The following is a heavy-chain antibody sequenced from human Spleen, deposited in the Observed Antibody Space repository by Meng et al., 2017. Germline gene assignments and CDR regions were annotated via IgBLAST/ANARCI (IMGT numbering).Heavy chain of an antibody. CDR1: GASIIGSHW. Sequence: QVHSQGAGPGQVTPSGTLSLTCGVSGASIIGSHWWSWVRQPPGKGLEWIGEIYHIGSTNYNPSLKSRVTILVDKSKNEFSLDLSSVTAADTAVYYCARVGESGDSLDSWGQGTLVTVSS. CDR2: IYHIGST. D-gene: IGHD2-21*01. V-gene: IGHV4-4*02. J-gene: IGHJ4*02. CDR3: ARVGESGDSLDS.